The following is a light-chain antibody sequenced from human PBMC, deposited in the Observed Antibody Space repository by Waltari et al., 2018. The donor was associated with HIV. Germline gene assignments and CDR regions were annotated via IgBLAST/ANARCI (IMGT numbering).Light chain of an antibody. CDR2: EGI. CDR3: CSYAGSSNWV. J-gene: IGLJ3*02. V-gene: IGLV2-23*01. Sequence: QSALTQPASVSGSPGQSTTIPSTGTGRDVGGLTLFPWYQQHPGKAPKLMIYEGIKRPSGVSNRFSGSKSGNTASLTISGLQAEDEADYYCCSYAGSSNWVFGGGTKLTVL. CDR1: GRDVGGLTL.